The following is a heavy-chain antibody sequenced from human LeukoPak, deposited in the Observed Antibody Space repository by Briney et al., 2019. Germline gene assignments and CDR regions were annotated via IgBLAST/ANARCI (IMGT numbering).Heavy chain of an antibody. Sequence: ASVKVSCKASGYTFTSYYMHWVRQAPGQGLEWMGIINPSGGSTSYAQKFQGRVTMTRDTSTSTVYMELSSLRSEDTAVYYCARGLFSLRYFDWLHIRTGDAFDIWGQGTMVTVSS. CDR3: ARGLFSLRYFDWLHIRTGDAFDI. J-gene: IGHJ3*02. D-gene: IGHD3-9*01. CDR2: INPSGGST. V-gene: IGHV1-46*01. CDR1: GYTFTSYY.